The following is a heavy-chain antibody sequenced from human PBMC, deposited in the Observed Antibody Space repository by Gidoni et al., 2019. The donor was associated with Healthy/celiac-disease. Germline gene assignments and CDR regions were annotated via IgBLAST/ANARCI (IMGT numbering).Heavy chain of an antibody. CDR1: GGTCSRYA. CDR3: ARCPYYDFWSGYYPFDY. D-gene: IGHD3-3*01. CDR2: IIPIFGTA. V-gene: IGHV1-69*06. J-gene: IGHJ4*02. Sequence: QVQLVQSGAEVKKPGSPVKVSCKASGGTCSRYAISWVRQAPGQGLEWMGGIIPIFGTANYAQKFQGRVTITADKSTSTAYMELSSLRSEDTAVYYCARCPYYDFWSGYYPFDYWGQGTLVTVSS.